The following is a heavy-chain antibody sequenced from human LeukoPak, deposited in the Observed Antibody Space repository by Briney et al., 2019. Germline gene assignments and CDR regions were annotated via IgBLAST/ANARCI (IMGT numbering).Heavy chain of an antibody. CDR2: IKSKTDGGTT. J-gene: IGHJ6*02. V-gene: IGHV3-15*01. CDR3: TTDGSLVYYYYGMDV. CDR1: GFTFSNAW. D-gene: IGHD3-10*01. Sequence: GGSLRLSCAASGFTFSNAWMSWVRQAPGKGLEWVGRIKSKTDGGTTDYAAPVKGRFTISRDDSKNTLYLQMNSLKTEDTAVYYCTTDGSLVYYYYGMDVWGQGTTVTVSS.